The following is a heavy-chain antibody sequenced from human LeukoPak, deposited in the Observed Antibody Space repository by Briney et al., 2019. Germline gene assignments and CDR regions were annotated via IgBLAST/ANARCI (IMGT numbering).Heavy chain of an antibody. D-gene: IGHD5-18*01. J-gene: IGHJ4*02. CDR3: ARHRDTAMALDY. CDR1: GGSLSTYY. Sequence: SETLSLTCTVSGGSLSTYYWGWIRQPPGKGLEWIGSIYDSGTTYYNPSLNSRITISIDTSKNQLSLKLSSVTAADTAIHYCARHRDTAMALDYWGQGILVTVS. CDR2: IYDSGTT. V-gene: IGHV4-39*01.